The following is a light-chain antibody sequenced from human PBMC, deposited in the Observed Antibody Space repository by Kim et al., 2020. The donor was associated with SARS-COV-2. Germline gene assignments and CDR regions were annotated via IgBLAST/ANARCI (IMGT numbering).Light chain of an antibody. J-gene: IGLJ2*01. Sequence: SYELTQPPSVSVSPGQTASITCSGDKLGDKYACWYQQKPGQSPVLVIYQDSKRASGIPERFSGSNSGNTATLTISGTQAMDEADYYCQARDSSTVVFGGGTQLTVL. V-gene: IGLV3-1*01. CDR2: QDS. CDR1: KLGDKY. CDR3: QARDSSTVV.